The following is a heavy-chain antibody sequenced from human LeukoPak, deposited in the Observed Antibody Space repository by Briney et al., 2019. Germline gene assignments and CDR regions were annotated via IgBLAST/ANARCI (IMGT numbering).Heavy chain of an antibody. CDR3: ARLRYYYDSSDDY. J-gene: IGHJ4*02. V-gene: IGHV4-34*01. CDR1: GGSLSGYY. CDR2: INHSGST. Sequence: SETLSLTCAVYGGSLSGYYWSWIRQPPGKGLEWIGEINHSGSTNYNPSLKSRVTISVDTSKNQFSLKLSSVTAADTAVYYCARLRYYYDSSDDYWGQGTLVTVSS. D-gene: IGHD3-22*01.